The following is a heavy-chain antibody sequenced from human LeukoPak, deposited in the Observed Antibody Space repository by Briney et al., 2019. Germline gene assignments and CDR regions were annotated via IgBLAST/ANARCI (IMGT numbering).Heavy chain of an antibody. J-gene: IGHJ4*02. D-gene: IGHD2-2*01. CDR3: TKDHPDCRGTSCLLFDY. CDR2: ITSGGRST. V-gene: IGHV3-23*01. Sequence: GGSLRLSCAASGFTFSSYAMSWVRPAPGEGLEWVSTITSGGRSTYYADSVKVRFNITRDNSKSTLYLQMNSLRAEDTAMFYCTKDHPDCRGTSCLLFDYWGQGTLVTVSS. CDR1: GFTFSSYA.